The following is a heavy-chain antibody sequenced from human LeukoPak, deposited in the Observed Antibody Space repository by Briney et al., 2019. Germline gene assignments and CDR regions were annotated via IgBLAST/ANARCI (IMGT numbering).Heavy chain of an antibody. CDR3: ARGDFYDSSVYYYD. CDR1: GGTFSSYA. V-gene: IGHV1-2*02. Sequence: ASVKVSCKASGGTFSSYAISWVRQAPGQGLEWMGWINPKSGGRNYAQKFQGRVSMTRDTSISTAYMDLSSLRFDDTAMYYCARGDFYDSSVYYYDWGQGTLVTVSS. CDR2: INPKSGGR. J-gene: IGHJ4*02. D-gene: IGHD3-22*01.